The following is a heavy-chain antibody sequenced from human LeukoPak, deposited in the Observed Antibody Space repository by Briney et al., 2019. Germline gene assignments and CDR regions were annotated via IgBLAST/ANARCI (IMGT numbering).Heavy chain of an antibody. Sequence: QSGGSLRLSCAASGFTFSTYAMHWVRQAPGKGLEWVAVIWDDGSNRYYADSVNGRFTVSRDNSQNTLHLQMNSLRAEDTAVYYCARDRGSGGMAGTYYWGQGTLVTVSS. CDR3: ARDRGSGGMAGTYY. CDR2: IWDDGSNR. CDR1: GFTFSTYA. D-gene: IGHD6-19*01. V-gene: IGHV3-33*01. J-gene: IGHJ4*02.